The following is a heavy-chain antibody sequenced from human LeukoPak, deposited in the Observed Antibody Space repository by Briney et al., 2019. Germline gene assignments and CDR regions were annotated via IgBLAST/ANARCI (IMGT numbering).Heavy chain of an antibody. Sequence: GGSLRLSCAASGFSFSSFSMNWVRQAPGKGLEWVSSISSSSGYKYYADSVKGRFTIFRDNAKNSLYLQVNSLRAEDTAVYFCAREGLAAAGLDYWGQGTLVTVSS. D-gene: IGHD6-13*01. CDR3: AREGLAAAGLDY. CDR1: GFSFSSFS. J-gene: IGHJ4*02. V-gene: IGHV3-21*06. CDR2: ISSSSGYK.